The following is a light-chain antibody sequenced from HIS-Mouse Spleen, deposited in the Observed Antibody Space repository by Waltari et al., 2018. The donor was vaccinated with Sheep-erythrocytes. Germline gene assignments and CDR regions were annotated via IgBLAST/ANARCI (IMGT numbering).Light chain of an antibody. CDR3: QVWDSSSDHPV. Sequence: SYELTQPPSVSVAPGKTARITCGGNNIGSKSVHWYQQKPGQAPVLVVYDDSDRPSGIPGRFSGSNSGNTATLTISRVEAGDEADYYCQVWDSSSDHPVFGGGTKLTVL. V-gene: IGLV3-21*03. J-gene: IGLJ2*01. CDR1: NIGSKS. CDR2: DDS.